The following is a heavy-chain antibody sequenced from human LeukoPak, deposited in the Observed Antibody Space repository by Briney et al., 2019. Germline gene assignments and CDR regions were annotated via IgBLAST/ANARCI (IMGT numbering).Heavy chain of an antibody. V-gene: IGHV1-2*02. J-gene: IGHJ6*03. CDR1: GYTFTGYY. CDR2: INPNSGGT. CDR3: ASGYGGNSRDYYYYYYMDV. Sequence: ASVKVSCKASGYTFTGYYMHWVRQAPGQGLEWMGWINPNSGGTNYAQKFQDRVTMTRDTSISTAYVELSRLRSDDTAVYYCASGYGGNSRDYYYYYYMDVWGKGTTVTVSS. D-gene: IGHD4-23*01.